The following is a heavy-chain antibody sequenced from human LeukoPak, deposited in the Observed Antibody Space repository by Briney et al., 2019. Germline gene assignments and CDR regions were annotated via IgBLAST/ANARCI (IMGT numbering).Heavy chain of an antibody. D-gene: IGHD3-16*01. Sequence: GGSLRLSCAASGFTFSSYAMSWVRQAPGKGLEWVSAISGSGGSTYYADSVKGRFTISRDNSKNTLYLQMNSLRAEDTAVYYCARGYYDYVWGSYYFDYWGQGTLVTVSS. CDR3: ARGYYDYVWGSYYFDY. V-gene: IGHV3-23*01. CDR1: GFTFSSYA. CDR2: ISGSGGST. J-gene: IGHJ4*02.